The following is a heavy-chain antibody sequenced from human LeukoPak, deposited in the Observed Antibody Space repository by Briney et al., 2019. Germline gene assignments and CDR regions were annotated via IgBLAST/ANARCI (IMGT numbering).Heavy chain of an antibody. D-gene: IGHD1-26*01. CDR2: IYQSGNT. CDR3: ARVPILGCGTYSNWYFDL. Sequence: PSETLSLTCVVSGYSISSGYYWGWIRQPPGKGLEYIGSIYQSGNTYYNPSLKSRVAISVDTAKNQFSLKQSSVTAADTAVYHCARVPILGCGTYSNWYFDLWGRGTLVTGSS. CDR1: GYSISSGYY. J-gene: IGHJ2*01. V-gene: IGHV4-38-2*01.